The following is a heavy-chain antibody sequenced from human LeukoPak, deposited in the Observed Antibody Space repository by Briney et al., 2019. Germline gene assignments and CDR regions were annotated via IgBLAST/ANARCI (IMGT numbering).Heavy chain of an antibody. Sequence: GGSLRLSCSASGFTVSSNYMSWVREAPGKGLEWVSIIYSGGSTYYADSVKGRFTISRDNSNNTLYLQMNSLRAEDTAVYFCARYTVTTSFVYWGQGTLVTVSS. J-gene: IGHJ4*02. CDR2: IYSGGST. CDR3: ARYTVTTSFVY. D-gene: IGHD4-17*01. V-gene: IGHV3-53*01. CDR1: GFTVSSNY.